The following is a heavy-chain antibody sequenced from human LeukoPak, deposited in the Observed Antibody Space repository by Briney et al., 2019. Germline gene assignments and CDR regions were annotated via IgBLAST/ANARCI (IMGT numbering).Heavy chain of an antibody. CDR1: GFTFSSYS. CDR3: ARDLLNDEGSSYFFDQ. Sequence: GGSLRLSCAASGFTFSSYSMNWVRQAPGKGLEWVSYISQSSDRIYHADSEKGRFTISRDNAKNSLYLQVDRLRVEDTAVYYCARDLLNDEGSSYFFDQWGQGTLVTVAS. V-gene: IGHV3-48*04. CDR2: ISQSSDRI. J-gene: IGHJ4*02. D-gene: IGHD2-2*01.